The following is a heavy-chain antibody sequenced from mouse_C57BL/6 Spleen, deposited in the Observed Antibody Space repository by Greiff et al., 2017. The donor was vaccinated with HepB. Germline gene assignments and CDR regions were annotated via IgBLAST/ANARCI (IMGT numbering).Heavy chain of an antibody. CDR1: GYTFTSYW. CDR2: IHPNSGST. V-gene: IGHV1-64*01. Sequence: QVQLQQPGAELVKPGASVKLSCKASGYTFTSYWMHWVKQRPGQGLEWIGMIHPNSGSTNYNEKFTSKATLTVDKSSSTAYMQLSSLTSEDSAVYYCARAYDGYYVGYWGQGTTLTVSS. D-gene: IGHD2-3*01. CDR3: ARAYDGYYVGY. J-gene: IGHJ2*01.